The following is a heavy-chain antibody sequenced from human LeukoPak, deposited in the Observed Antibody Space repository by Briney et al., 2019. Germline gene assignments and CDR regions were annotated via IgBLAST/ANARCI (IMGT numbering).Heavy chain of an antibody. CDR3: ARDLRGNSYGSVDC. J-gene: IGHJ4*02. CDR1: GFNFSTYG. Sequence: GGSLRLSCASSGFNFSTYGWNTVRQAPGKGLEWVSYISSSGSPIYYADSVRGRFTISRDNAKNSLYLQMHSLRAEDTAVYYCARDLRGNSYGSVDCWGQGTLVTVSS. D-gene: IGHD5-18*01. V-gene: IGHV3-48*01. CDR2: ISSSGSPI.